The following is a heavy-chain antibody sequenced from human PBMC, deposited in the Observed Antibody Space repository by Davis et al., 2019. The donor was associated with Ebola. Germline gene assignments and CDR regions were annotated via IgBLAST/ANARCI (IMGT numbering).Heavy chain of an antibody. CDR3: AREGYYERYAMDV. J-gene: IGHJ6*02. V-gene: IGHV3-53*01. D-gene: IGHD3-22*01. CDR1: GFTFSSYS. Sequence: PGGSLRLSCAASGFTFSSYSMNWVRQAPGKGLEWVSVLYSGGTTYCAESVKGRFTISRDNSKNTLYLQMNSLRAEDTAVYYCAREGYYERYAMDVWGQGTTVTVSS. CDR2: LYSGGTT.